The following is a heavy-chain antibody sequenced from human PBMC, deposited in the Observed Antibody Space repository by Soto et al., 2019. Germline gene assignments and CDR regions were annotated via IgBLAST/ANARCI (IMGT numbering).Heavy chain of an antibody. Sequence: ASVKVSCKASGYTFTSYGISWVRQAPGQGLEWMGWISAYNGNTNYAQKLQGRVTMTTDTSTSTAYMELRNLRSDDTAVYYCAIPLYCSSTSSPPYGMDVWGQGTTVTVSS. J-gene: IGHJ6*02. CDR3: AIPLYCSSTSSPPYGMDV. CDR1: GYTFTSYG. CDR2: ISAYNGNT. V-gene: IGHV1-18*04. D-gene: IGHD2-2*01.